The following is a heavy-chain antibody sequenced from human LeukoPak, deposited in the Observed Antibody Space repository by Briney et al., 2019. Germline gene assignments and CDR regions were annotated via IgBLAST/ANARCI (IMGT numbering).Heavy chain of an antibody. CDR1: GGSISSGSYY. Sequence: SSETLSLTCTVSGGSISSGSYYWSWIRQPAGKGLEWIGRISTSGSTNYNPSLKSRATISVDTSKNQFSLKLSSVTATDTAVYYCARAFYGSGFYWGQGTLVTVSS. CDR2: ISTSGST. D-gene: IGHD3-10*01. J-gene: IGHJ4*02. CDR3: ARAFYGSGFY. V-gene: IGHV4-61*02.